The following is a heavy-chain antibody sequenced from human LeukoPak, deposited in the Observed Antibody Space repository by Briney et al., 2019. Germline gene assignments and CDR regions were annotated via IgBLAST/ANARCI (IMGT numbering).Heavy chain of an antibody. J-gene: IGHJ4*02. V-gene: IGHV3-23*01. CDR1: GFTFSSYA. CDR3: AKDHVLRFLEGYFDY. D-gene: IGHD3-3*01. Sequence: PGGSLRLSCAASGFTFSSYAMSWVRQAPGKGLEWVSAISGSGGSTYYADSVKGRFTISRDNSKNTLYLQMNSLRAEDTAVYYCAKDHVLRFLEGYFDYWGQGTLVTVSS. CDR2: ISGSGGST.